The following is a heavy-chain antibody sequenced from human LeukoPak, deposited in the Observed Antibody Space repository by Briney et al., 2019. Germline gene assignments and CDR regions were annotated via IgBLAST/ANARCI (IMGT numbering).Heavy chain of an antibody. D-gene: IGHD3-3*01. Sequence: SETLSLTCTVSGDSISSGDYYWSWIRQPAGKGLEWIGRISSSGSTNYNPSLKSRVTISVDTSKNQFSLKLSSVTAADTAVYYCARVRRSNFYLNYYYYYMDVWGKGTTVTVSS. CDR2: ISSSGST. CDR3: ARVRRSNFYLNYYYYYMDV. V-gene: IGHV4-61*02. CDR1: GDSISSGDYY. J-gene: IGHJ6*03.